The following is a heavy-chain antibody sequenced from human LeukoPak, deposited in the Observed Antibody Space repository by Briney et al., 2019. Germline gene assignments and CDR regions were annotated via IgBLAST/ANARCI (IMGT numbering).Heavy chain of an antibody. CDR1: GGSISSYY. Sequence: SETLSLTCTVSGGSISSYYWSWIRQPPGKGLEWIGYIYYSGSTNYNPSLKSRVTISVDTSKNQFSLKLSSVTAADTAVYYCATVPYSSGWALFDYWGQGTLVTVSS. V-gene: IGHV4-59*08. CDR2: IYYSGST. J-gene: IGHJ4*02. D-gene: IGHD6-19*01. CDR3: ATVPYSSGWALFDY.